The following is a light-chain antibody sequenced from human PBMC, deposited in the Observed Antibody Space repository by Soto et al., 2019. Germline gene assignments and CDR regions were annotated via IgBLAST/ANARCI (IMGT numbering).Light chain of an antibody. CDR2: DLN. CDR1: SSDVGGYNY. Sequence: QSALTQPASASGSPGQSVTISCTGTSSDVGGYNYVSWYQQHPGKAPKLMIFDLNIRPAGVSNRFSGSKSGNTASLTISGLQAEEEADYYCSSDTTSSAVFGGGTKLTVL. J-gene: IGLJ2*01. V-gene: IGLV2-14*03. CDR3: SSDTTSSAV.